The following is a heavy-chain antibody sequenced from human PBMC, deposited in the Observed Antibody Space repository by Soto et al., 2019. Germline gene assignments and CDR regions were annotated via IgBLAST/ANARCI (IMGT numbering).Heavy chain of an antibody. D-gene: IGHD3-10*01. CDR1: GYTFTNYC. J-gene: IGHJ5*02. V-gene: IGHV1-18*01. CDR2: INPYNGNT. CDR3: ARYGSGSSVWFDP. Sequence: ASVKVSCKSSGYTFTNYCITWVRQAPGQGLEWMGWINPYNGNTNYAQNLQGRVTMTTDTSTSTAYMELRSLRSGDTAVYYCARYGSGSSVWFDPWGQGTLVTVPQ.